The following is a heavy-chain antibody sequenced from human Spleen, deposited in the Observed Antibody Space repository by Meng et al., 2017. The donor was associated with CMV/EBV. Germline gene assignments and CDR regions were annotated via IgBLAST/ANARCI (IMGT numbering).Heavy chain of an antibody. V-gene: IGHV1-69*02. J-gene: IGHJ6*02. CDR1: GGTFSSYT. CDR3: ASVYSGELSGSFYYYYYGMDV. D-gene: IGHD5-12*01. CDR2: IIPILGIA. Sequence: SVKVSCKASGGTFSSYTISWVRQAPGQGLEWMGRIIPILGIANYAQKFQGRVTITADKSTSTDYMELSSLRSEDTAVYYFASVYSGELSGSFYYYYYGMDVWGQGTTVTVTS.